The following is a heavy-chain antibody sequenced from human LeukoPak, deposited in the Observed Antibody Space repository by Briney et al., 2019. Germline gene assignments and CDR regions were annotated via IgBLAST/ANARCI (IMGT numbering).Heavy chain of an antibody. D-gene: IGHD5-12*01. CDR2: MNPNSGNT. Sequence: ASVKVSCKASGGTFSSYAINWVRQATGQGLEWMGWMNPNSGNTGYAQKFQGRVTITRNTSISTAYMELSSLRSEDTAVYYCARGRVDAGGYDLDYWGQGTLVTVSS. CDR1: GGTFSSYA. V-gene: IGHV1-8*03. J-gene: IGHJ4*02. CDR3: ARGRVDAGGYDLDY.